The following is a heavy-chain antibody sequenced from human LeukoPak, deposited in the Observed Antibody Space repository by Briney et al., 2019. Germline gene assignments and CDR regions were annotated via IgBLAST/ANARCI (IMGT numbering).Heavy chain of an antibody. CDR2: INSDGSST. D-gene: IGHD2/OR15-2a*01. J-gene: IGHJ4*02. CDR1: GFTFSSYW. CDR3: VSFYETY. Sequence: GGSLRLSCAASGFTFSSYWMHWVRQAPGKGLVWVSRINSDGSSTSYADSVRGRFTISKDSAKNTVYLQMNNLRAEDTAVYYCVSFYETYWGRGTLVTVSS. V-gene: IGHV3-74*01.